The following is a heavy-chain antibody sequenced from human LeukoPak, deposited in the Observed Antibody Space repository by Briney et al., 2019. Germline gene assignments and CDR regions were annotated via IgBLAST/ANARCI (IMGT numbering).Heavy chain of an antibody. CDR3: ASAQEIAVAGSYFDY. V-gene: IGHV1-18*01. CDR2: ISVYNGNT. J-gene: IGHJ4*02. CDR1: GHTFTSYG. Sequence: GASVKVSCKSSGHTFTSYGINWVRQAPGQGLEWMGWISVYNGNTYYAQKFQGRITMTTDTSTSTAYMDLRSLRYDDTAVYYCASAQEIAVAGSYFDYWGQGTLGTVSS. D-gene: IGHD6-19*01.